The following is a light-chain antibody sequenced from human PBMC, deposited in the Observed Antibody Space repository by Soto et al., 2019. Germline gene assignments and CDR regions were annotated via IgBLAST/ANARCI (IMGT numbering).Light chain of an antibody. CDR1: NIGNKR. CDR2: YDS. Sequence: SYELTQSPSVSVAPEKTATITCGGNNIGNKRVHWYRQKPGQAPVLLISYDSDRPSGIPERFSGSNSGNTATRTISRVEAGDEADYYCQVWDIMTDNYVFGSGTKVTVL. CDR3: QVWDIMTDNYV. V-gene: IGLV3-21*04. J-gene: IGLJ1*01.